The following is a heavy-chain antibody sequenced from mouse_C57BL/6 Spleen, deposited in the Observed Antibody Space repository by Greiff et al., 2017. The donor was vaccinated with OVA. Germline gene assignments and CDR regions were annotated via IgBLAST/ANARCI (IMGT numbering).Heavy chain of an antibody. CDR3: ARVYYGNSYAMDY. V-gene: IGHV5-4*01. D-gene: IGHD2-1*01. J-gene: IGHJ4*01. CDR2: ISDGGSYT. Sequence: EVQLVESGGGLVRPGGSLKLSCAASGFTFSSYAMSWVRQTPEKRLEWVATISDGGSYTYYPDNVKGRFTISRDNAKNNLYLQMSHLKSEDTAMYYCARVYYGNSYAMDYWGQGTSVTVSS. CDR1: GFTFSSYA.